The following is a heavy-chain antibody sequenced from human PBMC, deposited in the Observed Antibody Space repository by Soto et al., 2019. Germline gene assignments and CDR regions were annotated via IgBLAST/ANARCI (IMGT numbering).Heavy chain of an antibody. CDR1: GGSISSDSW. CDR3: ARVEFGRFGAY. CDR2: IHHSGSA. V-gene: IGHV4-4*02. J-gene: IGHJ4*02. D-gene: IGHD3-10*01. Sequence: SETLALACAVSGGSISSDSWWSWVRQPPGKGLEWIGEIHHSGSANYDPSLKSRVTLSLDKSKNQFSLKLTSVTAADTALYYCARVEFGRFGAYWGQGTPVTVSS.